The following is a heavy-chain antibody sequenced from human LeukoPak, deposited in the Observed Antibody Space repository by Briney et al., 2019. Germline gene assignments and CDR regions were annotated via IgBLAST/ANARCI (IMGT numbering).Heavy chain of an antibody. D-gene: IGHD5-24*01. CDR2: MNPNSGNT. Sequence: ASVKVSCKASGYTFTSYDINWVRQATGQGLEGMGWMNPNSGNTGYAQKFQGRVTMTRNTSISTAYMELSSLRSEDTAVYYCARGRRRDGYNYDYWGQGTLVTVSS. CDR1: GYTFTSYD. V-gene: IGHV1-8*01. J-gene: IGHJ4*02. CDR3: ARGRRRDGYNYDY.